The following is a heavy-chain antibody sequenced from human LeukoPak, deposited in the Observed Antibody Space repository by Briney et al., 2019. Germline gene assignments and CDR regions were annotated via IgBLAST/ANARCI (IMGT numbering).Heavy chain of an antibody. J-gene: IGHJ4*02. CDR1: GGSFSGYY. V-gene: IGHV4-34*01. CDR3: AREGAAGTV. CDR2: INHSGST. D-gene: IGHD6-13*01. Sequence: SETLSLTCAVYGGSFSGYYWSWIRQPPGEGLEWIGEINHSGSTNYNPSLKSRVTISVDTSKNQFSLKLSSVTAADTAVYYCAREGAAGTVWGQGTLVTVSS.